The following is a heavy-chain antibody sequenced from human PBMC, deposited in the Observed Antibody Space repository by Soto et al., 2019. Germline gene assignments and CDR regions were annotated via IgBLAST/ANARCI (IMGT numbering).Heavy chain of an antibody. D-gene: IGHD3-22*01. V-gene: IGHV1-69*06. Sequence: QVQLVQSGAEVKKPGSSVKVSCKASGGTFSNYAISWVRQAPGQGLEWMGGIIPSFGTANYAQNFQDRVTINADKSTSTAYLELRSLRSEDTAVYYCARTLYYYDSSGYYVTSEYFQHWGQGTLVTVSS. J-gene: IGHJ1*01. CDR3: ARTLYYYDSSGYYVTSEYFQH. CDR1: GGTFSNYA. CDR2: IIPSFGTA.